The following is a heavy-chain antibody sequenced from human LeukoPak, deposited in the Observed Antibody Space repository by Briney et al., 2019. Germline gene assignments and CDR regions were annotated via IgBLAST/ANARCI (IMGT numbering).Heavy chain of an antibody. CDR3: AHAVTSDAFDI. CDR1: GYTFTSYG. V-gene: IGHV1-18*01. J-gene: IGHJ3*02. Sequence: ASVKVSCKASGYTFTSYGISWVRQAPGQGLEWMGWISAYNGNTNYAQKLQGRVTMTTDTSTSTDYMELRSLRSDDTAVYYCAHAVTSDAFDIWGQGTMVTVSS. CDR2: ISAYNGNT. D-gene: IGHD3-10*01.